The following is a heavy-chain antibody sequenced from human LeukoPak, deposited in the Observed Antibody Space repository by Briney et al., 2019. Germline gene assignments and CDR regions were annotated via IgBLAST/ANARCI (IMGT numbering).Heavy chain of an antibody. V-gene: IGHV4-34*01. CDR1: GGSLSGYY. Sequence: PSETLSLTCAVYGGSLSGYYWIWLRQPPGKGLEWIGEINHSGSTNYNPSLKSRVTISVDTSKNQFSLKLSSVTAADTAVYYCARGSVSLYSNFEYWSQGTLVTVSS. CDR3: ARGSVSLYSNFEY. J-gene: IGHJ4*02. D-gene: IGHD4-11*01. CDR2: INHSGST.